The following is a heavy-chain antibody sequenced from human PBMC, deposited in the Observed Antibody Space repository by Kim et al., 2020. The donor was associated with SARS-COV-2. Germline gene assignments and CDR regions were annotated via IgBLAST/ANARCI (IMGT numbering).Heavy chain of an antibody. V-gene: IGHV4-39*01. D-gene: IGHD3-10*01. Sequence: SETLSLTCTVSGGSISSSSYYWGWIRQPPGKGLEWIGSIYYSGSTYYNPSLKSRVTISVDTSKNQFSLKLSSVTAADTAVYYCARLDSTLLLWFGELLGGWFDPWGQGTLVTVSS. CDR2: IYYSGST. CDR1: GGSISSSSYY. CDR3: ARLDSTLLLWFGELLGGWFDP. J-gene: IGHJ5*02.